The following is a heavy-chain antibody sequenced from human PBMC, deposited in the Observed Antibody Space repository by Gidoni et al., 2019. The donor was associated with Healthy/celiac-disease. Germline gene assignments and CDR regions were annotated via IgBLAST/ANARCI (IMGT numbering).Heavy chain of an antibody. D-gene: IGHD2-2*01. J-gene: IGHJ6*02. V-gene: IGHV1-24*01. Sequence: QVQLVQSGAEVKKPGASVKVPCKVSGYTLTELSMHWVRQAPGKGLEWMGGFDPEDGETIYAQKFQGRVTMTEDTSTDTAYMELSSLRSEDTAVYYCATDACSSTSCPRGLGYYYYGMDVWGQGTTVTVSS. CDR1: GYTLTELS. CDR3: ATDACSSTSCPRGLGYYYYGMDV. CDR2: FDPEDGET.